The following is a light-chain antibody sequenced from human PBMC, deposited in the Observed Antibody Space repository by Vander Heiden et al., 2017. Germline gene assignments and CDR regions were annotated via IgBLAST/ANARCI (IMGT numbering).Light chain of an antibody. CDR3: QVWDSSSDHLV. CDR1: NIGSNS. CDR2: DDS. V-gene: IGLV3-21*02. Sequence: SYVLTQLTSLSVAPGQAARITCGGNNIGSNSVHWYQQKPGQAPVLVVYDDSDRPSGIPERFSGSDSGNTATLTISRVEAGDEADYYCQVWDSSSDHLVFGGGTKLTVL. J-gene: IGLJ2*01.